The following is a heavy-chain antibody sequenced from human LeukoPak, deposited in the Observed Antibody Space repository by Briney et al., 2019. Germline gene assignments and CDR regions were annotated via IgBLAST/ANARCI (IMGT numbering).Heavy chain of an antibody. Sequence: PGESLRLSCAASRITFSYYAMSWVRQAPGKGLEWVSAISDSGDTTYYADSVKGRFTISRDNAKNSLYLQMNSLRAEDTAVYYCARADYYETSGPFGYWGQGTLVIVSS. CDR1: RITFSYYA. V-gene: IGHV3-23*01. J-gene: IGHJ4*02. CDR3: ARADYYETSGPFGY. CDR2: ISDSGDTT. D-gene: IGHD3-22*01.